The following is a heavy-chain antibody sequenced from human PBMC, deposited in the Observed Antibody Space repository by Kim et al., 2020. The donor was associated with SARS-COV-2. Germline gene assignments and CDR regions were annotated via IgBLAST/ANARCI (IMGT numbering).Heavy chain of an antibody. D-gene: IGHD1-26*01. J-gene: IGHJ5*02. CDR3: AREGELLHRWFDP. Sequence: SETLSLTCTVSGGSISSYYWSWIRQPPGKGLEWIGYIYYSGSTNYNPSLKSRVTISVDTSKNQFSLKLSSVTAADTAVYYCAREGELLHRWFDPWGQGTLVTVSS. V-gene: IGHV4-59*01. CDR1: GGSISSYY. CDR2: IYYSGST.